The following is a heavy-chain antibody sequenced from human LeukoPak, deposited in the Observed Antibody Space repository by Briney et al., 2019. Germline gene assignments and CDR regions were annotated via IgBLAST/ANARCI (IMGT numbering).Heavy chain of an antibody. Sequence: GASVKVSCKVSGYTLTELSMHWVRQAPGKGLEWMGGFDPEDGETIYAQKFQGRVTITADESTSTAYMELSSLRSEDTAVYYCARVMFLYSTVYGMDVWGQGTTVTVSS. D-gene: IGHD6-13*01. CDR1: GYTLTELS. J-gene: IGHJ6*02. CDR2: FDPEDGET. V-gene: IGHV1-24*01. CDR3: ARVMFLYSTVYGMDV.